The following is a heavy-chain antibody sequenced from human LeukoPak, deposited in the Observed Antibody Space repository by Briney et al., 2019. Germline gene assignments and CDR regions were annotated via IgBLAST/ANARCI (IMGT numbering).Heavy chain of an antibody. CDR2: ISPSGDIT. CDR1: GFTFRNHG. CDR3: TKQGAPYFYYYYMDV. V-gene: IGHV3-23*01. D-gene: IGHD1-26*01. Sequence: GGSLRLSCAASGFTFRNHGMDWVRQAPGKGLEWVSGISPSGDITYYADSMKGRFTISRDDSKNTAYLQMNSLKTEDTAVYYCTKQGAPYFYYYYMDVWGKGTTVTVSS. J-gene: IGHJ6*03.